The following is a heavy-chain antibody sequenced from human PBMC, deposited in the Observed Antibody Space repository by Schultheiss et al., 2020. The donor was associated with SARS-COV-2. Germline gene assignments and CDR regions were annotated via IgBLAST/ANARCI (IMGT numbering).Heavy chain of an antibody. CDR1: GYTLTSYG. J-gene: IGHJ4*02. V-gene: IGHV1-18*01. D-gene: IGHD3-10*01. CDR3: ARGGSWFGELFGLDY. Sequence: ASVKVSCKASGYTLTSYGISWVRQAPGQGLEWMGWISAYNGNTNYAQKLQGRVTMTTDTSTSTAYMELRSLRSDDTAVYYCARGGSWFGELFGLDYWGQGTLVTVSS. CDR2: ISAYNGNT.